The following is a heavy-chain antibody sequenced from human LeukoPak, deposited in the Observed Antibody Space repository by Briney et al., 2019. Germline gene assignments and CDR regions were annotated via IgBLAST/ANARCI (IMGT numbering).Heavy chain of an antibody. CDR1: GYTFTSYY. D-gene: IGHD6-13*01. CDR2: IIPIFGTA. Sequence: ASVKVSCKASGYTFTSYYMHWVRQAPGQGLEWMGRIIPIFGTANYAQKFQGRVTITTDESTSTAYMELSSLRSEDTAVYYCARAISSSWCDYWGQGTLVTVSS. V-gene: IGHV1-69*05. J-gene: IGHJ4*02. CDR3: ARAISSSWCDY.